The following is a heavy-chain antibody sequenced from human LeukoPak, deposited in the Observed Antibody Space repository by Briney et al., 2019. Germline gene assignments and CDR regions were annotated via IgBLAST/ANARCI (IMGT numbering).Heavy chain of an antibody. J-gene: IGHJ5*02. CDR3: ARIPSLIKYYDFWSDYNWFDP. D-gene: IGHD3-3*01. CDR2: INTNTGNP. CDR1: GYTFTSYA. Sequence: ASVKVSCKASGYTFTSYAMNWARQAPGQGLEWMGWINTNTGNPTYAQGFTGRFVFSLDTSVSTAYLQISSLKAEDTAVYYCARIPSLIKYYDFWSDYNWFDPWGQGTLVTVSS. V-gene: IGHV7-4-1*02.